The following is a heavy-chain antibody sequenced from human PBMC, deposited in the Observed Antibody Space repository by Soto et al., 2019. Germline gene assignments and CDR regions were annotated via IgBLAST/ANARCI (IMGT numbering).Heavy chain of an antibody. CDR3: VSVRRGVQAATPAYYYYYMDV. J-gene: IGHJ6*03. V-gene: IGHV4-31*03. D-gene: IGHD2-2*01. CDR1: GGAISSGGYY. CDR2: IYYSGST. Sequence: QVQLQESGPGLVKPSQTLSLTCTVSGGAISSGGYYWSWIRQHPGKGLEWIGYIYYSGSTYYNPSLKSRVTISLDTSKNQFALNLSSVTAADTAVYYCVSVRRGVQAATPAYYYYYMDVWGNGTPVTVSS.